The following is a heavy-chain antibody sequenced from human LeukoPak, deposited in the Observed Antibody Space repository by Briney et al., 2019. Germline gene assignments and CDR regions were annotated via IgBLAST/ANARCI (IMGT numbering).Heavy chain of an antibody. D-gene: IGHD5-12*01. Sequence: TLSLTCSVSGGSISSAGYYWSWIRQHPGKGLEWIGYIYYSGSTYYNPSLKSRVTMSVDTSKNQFSLNLSSVTAADTAVYYCAREGIVATIRYFDYWGQGTLVTVSS. V-gene: IGHV4-31*03. J-gene: IGHJ4*02. CDR2: IYYSGST. CDR1: GGSISSAGYY. CDR3: AREGIVATIRYFDY.